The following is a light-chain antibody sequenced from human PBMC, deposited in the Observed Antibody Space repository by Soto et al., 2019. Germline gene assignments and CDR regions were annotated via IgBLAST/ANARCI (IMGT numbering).Light chain of an antibody. CDR3: QQYNSFLTT. J-gene: IGKJ1*01. Sequence: DIQMTQSPSTLSASIGDIVTITCQASQPITTWLAWYQQKPGRAPRLLIYDAFVLQSGVPSRFSGSGSGTEFTLTIRSLQTDDFATYYCQQYNSFLTTFGQGTKV. CDR1: QPITTW. CDR2: DAF. V-gene: IGKV1-5*01.